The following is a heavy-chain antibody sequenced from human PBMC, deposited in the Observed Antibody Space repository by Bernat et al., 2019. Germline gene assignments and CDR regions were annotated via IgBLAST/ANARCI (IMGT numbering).Heavy chain of an antibody. D-gene: IGHD3-10*01. CDR2: ISYDGSNK. J-gene: IGHJ3*02. CDR3: ARDMYYYGSGSYSTAFDI. CDR1: GFTFSSYA. Sequence: VQLLESGGGLVQPGGSLRLSCAASGFTFSSYAMHWVRQAPGKGLEWVAVISYDGSNKYYADSVKGRFTISRDNSKNTLYLQMNSLRAEDTAVYYCARDMYYYGSGSYSTAFDIWGQGTMVTVSS. V-gene: IGHV3-30-3*01.